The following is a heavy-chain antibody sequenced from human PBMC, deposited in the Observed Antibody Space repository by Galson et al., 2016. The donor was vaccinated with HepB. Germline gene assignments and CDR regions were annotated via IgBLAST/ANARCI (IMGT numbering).Heavy chain of an antibody. V-gene: IGHV1-69*06. D-gene: IGHD1-26*01. CDR1: GGAFSSHS. CDR3: ARDRGVGVTDYYNGMDV. Sequence: SVKVSCKASGGAFSSHSISWVRQAPGQGLEWMGGTLPMLGTANYAQKFQGRVTITADKSTSTAYMELSSLRSEDTAVYYCARDRGVGVTDYYNGMDVWGQGTTVTVSS. J-gene: IGHJ6*02. CDR2: TLPMLGTA.